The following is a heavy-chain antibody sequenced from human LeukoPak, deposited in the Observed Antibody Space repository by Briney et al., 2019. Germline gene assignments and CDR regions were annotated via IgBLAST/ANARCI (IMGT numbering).Heavy chain of an antibody. J-gene: IGHJ4*02. CDR1: GFTFSSYE. V-gene: IGHV3-48*03. Sequence: GRSLRLSCAASGFTFSSYEMNWVRQAPGKGLEWVSYISSSGSTIYYADSVKGRFTISRDNAKNSLYLQMNSLRAEDTAVYYCARDTIYLSFDYWGQGTLVTVSS. CDR3: ARDTIYLSFDY. CDR2: ISSSGSTI. D-gene: IGHD5-24*01.